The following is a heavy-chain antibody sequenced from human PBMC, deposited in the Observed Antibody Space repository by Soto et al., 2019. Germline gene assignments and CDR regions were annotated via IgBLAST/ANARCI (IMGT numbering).Heavy chain of an antibody. CDR2: ISGSGGST. V-gene: IGHV3-23*01. J-gene: IGHJ6*02. CDR1: GFTFSSYA. D-gene: IGHD3-16*01. Sequence: GGSLRLSCAASGFTFSSYAMSWVRQAPGKGLEWVSAISGSGGSTYYADSVKGRFTISRDNSKNTLYLQMNSLRAEDTAVYYCEKDVMHYYGMDVWGQGTTVTVSS. CDR3: EKDVMHYYGMDV.